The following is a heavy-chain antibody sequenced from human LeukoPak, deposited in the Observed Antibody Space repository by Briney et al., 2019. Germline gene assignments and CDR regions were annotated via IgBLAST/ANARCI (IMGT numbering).Heavy chain of an antibody. CDR2: IRYDGSNK. J-gene: IGHJ4*02. D-gene: IGHD1-26*01. V-gene: IGHV3-30*02. CDR3: AKDDDMGATHFDY. Sequence: GGSLRLSCAASGFTFSSYGMHWVRQAPGKGLEWVAFIRYDGSNKYHADSVKGRFTISRDNSKNTLYLQMNSLRAEDTAVYYCAKDDDMGATHFDYWGQGTLVTVSS. CDR1: GFTFSSYG.